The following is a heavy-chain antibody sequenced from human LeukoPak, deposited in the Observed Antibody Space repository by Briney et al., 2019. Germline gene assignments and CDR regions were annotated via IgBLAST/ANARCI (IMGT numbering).Heavy chain of an antibody. CDR1: GGSISSYY. V-gene: IGHV4-59*01. CDR2: IYYSGST. CDR3: ARRRSSSWYKWFDP. J-gene: IGHJ5*02. Sequence: SETLSLTCTVSGGSISSYYWSWIRQPPGKGLEWIGYIYYSGSTNYNPSLKSRVTISVDTSKNQFSPKLSSVTAADTAVYYCARRRSSSWYKWFDPWGQGTLVTVSS. D-gene: IGHD6-13*01.